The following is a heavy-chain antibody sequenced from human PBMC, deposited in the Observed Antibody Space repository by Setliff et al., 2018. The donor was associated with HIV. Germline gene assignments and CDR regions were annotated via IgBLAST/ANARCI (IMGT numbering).Heavy chain of an antibody. J-gene: IGHJ3*02. CDR3: AREMATFYAFGI. V-gene: IGHV1-18*01. Sequence: ASVKVSCKASGYTFTKYGLSWVRQAPGQGLEWMGWINTHNGNTNSAQKFQGRVTMTTDTSTSTAYMELRNLRAEDTAVYYCAREMATFYAFGIWGQGTMVTVS. CDR2: INTHNGNT. D-gene: IGHD5-12*01. CDR1: GYTFTKYG.